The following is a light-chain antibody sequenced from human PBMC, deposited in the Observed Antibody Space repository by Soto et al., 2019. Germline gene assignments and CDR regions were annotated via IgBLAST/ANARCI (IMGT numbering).Light chain of an antibody. CDR1: QSVTSSY. CDR3: QQYGDSPLT. J-gene: IGKJ4*01. Sequence: VMTQSPASLSVSPGDRATLSCRASQSVTSSYLAWYQQKPGQAPRLLIYGVSSRATGIPDRFSGSGAGTDFTLTISRLEPEDFAVYYCQQYGDSPLTFGGGTKVDIK. CDR2: GVS. V-gene: IGKV3-20*01.